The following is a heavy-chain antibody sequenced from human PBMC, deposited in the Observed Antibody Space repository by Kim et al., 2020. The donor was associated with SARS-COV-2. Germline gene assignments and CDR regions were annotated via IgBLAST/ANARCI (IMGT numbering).Heavy chain of an antibody. Sequence: TYNNPSLKSRVTISLDTSKNQFSLKLSSVTAADTAVYYCASQELEGDYWGQGTLVTVSS. CDR2: T. V-gene: IGHV4-39*01. CDR3: ASQELEGDY. J-gene: IGHJ4*02. D-gene: IGHD1-26*01.